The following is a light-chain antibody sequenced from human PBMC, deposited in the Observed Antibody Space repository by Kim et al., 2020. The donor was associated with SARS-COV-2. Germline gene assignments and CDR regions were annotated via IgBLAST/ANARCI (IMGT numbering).Light chain of an antibody. J-gene: IGKJ1*01. CDR2: AVS. CDR3: QKYNSAPWT. V-gene: IGKV1-27*01. CDR1: QGISNY. Sequence: DIQMTQSPSSLSASIGDRVTITCRASQGISNYLAWYQQKPGKVPKLLMYAVSSLQSGVPSRFSGSGSGADFTLTISSLQPEDVATYYCQKYNSAPWTFGQGTKVDIK.